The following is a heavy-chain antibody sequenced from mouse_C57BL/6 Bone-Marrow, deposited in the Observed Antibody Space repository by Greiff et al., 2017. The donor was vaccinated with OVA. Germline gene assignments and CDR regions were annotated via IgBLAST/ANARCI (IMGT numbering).Heavy chain of an antibody. V-gene: IGHV1-4*01. CDR1: GYTFTSYT. D-gene: IGHD1-1*01. J-gene: IGHJ1*03. CDR2: INPSSGYT. CDR3: ARSYYGSSDWYFDV. Sequence: VQLQQSGADLARPGASVKMSCKASGYTFTSYTMHWVKQRPGQGLEWIGYINPSSGYTKYNQKFKDKATLTADNSSSTAYMQLSSLTSEDSAVDYGARSYYGSSDWYFDVWGTGTTVTVSS.